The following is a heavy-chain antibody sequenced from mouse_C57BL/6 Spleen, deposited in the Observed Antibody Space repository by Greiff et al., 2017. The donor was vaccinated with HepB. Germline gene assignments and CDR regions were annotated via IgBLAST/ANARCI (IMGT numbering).Heavy chain of an antibody. D-gene: IGHD4-1*01. CDR2: INPSNGGT. Sequence: VQLQQSGTELVKPGASVKLSCKASGYTFTSYWMHWVKQRPGQGLEWIGNINPSNGGTNYNEKFKSKATLTVDKSSSTAYMQLSSLTSEDSAVYYCARWELTVYAMDYWGQGTSVTVSS. CDR1: GYTFTSYW. J-gene: IGHJ4*01. CDR3: ARWELTVYAMDY. V-gene: IGHV1-53*01.